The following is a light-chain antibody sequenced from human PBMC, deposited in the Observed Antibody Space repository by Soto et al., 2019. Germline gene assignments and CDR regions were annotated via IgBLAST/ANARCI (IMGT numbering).Light chain of an antibody. CDR2: KAS. Sequence: DIQMTQSPSTLSGSAGDRATITCRASQTISSWLAWYQQKPGKAPKLLIYKASTLKSGVPSMFSSSGAGTVSTLTISILQPDDFVYYYCQHYNSYSEAFGQGTKVELK. J-gene: IGKJ1*01. CDR3: QHYNSYSEA. V-gene: IGKV1-5*03. CDR1: QTISSW.